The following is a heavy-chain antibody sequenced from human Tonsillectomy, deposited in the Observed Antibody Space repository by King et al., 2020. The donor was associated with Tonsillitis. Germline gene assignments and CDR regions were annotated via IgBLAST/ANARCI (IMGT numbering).Heavy chain of an antibody. Sequence: QLQESGPGLVKPSETLSLTCTVSGASISSYYWSWIRQPSGMRLEWIGYMYYSGTTNYNPSLKSRVTISVDTSTNHFSLKLSSVTAADTAIYYCARVRTPNNHAFDIWGQGTMVTVSS. CDR1: GASISSYY. CDR3: ARVRTPNNHAFDI. J-gene: IGHJ3*02. CDR2: MYYSGTT. V-gene: IGHV4-59*01. D-gene: IGHD1/OR15-1a*01.